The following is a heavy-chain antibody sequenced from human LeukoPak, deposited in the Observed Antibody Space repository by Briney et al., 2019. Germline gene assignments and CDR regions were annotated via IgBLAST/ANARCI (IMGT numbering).Heavy chain of an antibody. D-gene: IGHD6-19*01. CDR1: GFTFSSYA. CDR3: AKGVRSSGSLNWFDP. Sequence: PGGSLRLSCAASGFTFSSYAMSWVRQAPGKGLEWVSAISGSGGSTYYADSVKGRFTISRDNSKNTLYLQMNSLRAEDTAVYYCAKGVRSSGSLNWFDPWGQGTLVTVPS. V-gene: IGHV3-23*01. CDR2: ISGSGGST. J-gene: IGHJ5*02.